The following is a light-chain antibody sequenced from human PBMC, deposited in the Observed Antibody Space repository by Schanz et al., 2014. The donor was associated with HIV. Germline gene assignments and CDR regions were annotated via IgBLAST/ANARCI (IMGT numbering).Light chain of an antibody. Sequence: QSALTQPASVSGSPGQSITISCTGTSSDVGGYNYLSWYQQHPGKAPKLMIYEVTKRPSGVPDRFSGSKSGNTASLTVSGLQAEDEADYYCSSYTTSSPFVVFGGGTKLTVL. CDR1: SSDVGGYNY. J-gene: IGLJ2*01. CDR3: SSYTTSSPFVV. V-gene: IGLV2-14*01. CDR2: EVT.